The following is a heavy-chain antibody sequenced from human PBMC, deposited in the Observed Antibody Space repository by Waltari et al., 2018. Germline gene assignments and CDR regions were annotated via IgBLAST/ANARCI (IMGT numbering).Heavy chain of an antibody. Sequence: QVQLQESGPGLVKPSETLSLTCPVSGGSISGYYWSWLRQPAGKGLEWIGRIYTSGITNYNPSLTSRVTLSVDTSKNQFSLKLSSVTAADTAVYYCARGWFYQGFDPWGQGTLVTVSS. D-gene: IGHD2-15*01. CDR2: IYTSGIT. V-gene: IGHV4-4*07. J-gene: IGHJ5*02. CDR1: GGSISGYY. CDR3: ARGWFYQGFDP.